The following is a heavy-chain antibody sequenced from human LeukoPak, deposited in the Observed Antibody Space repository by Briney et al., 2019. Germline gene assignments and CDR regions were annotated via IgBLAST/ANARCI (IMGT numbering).Heavy chain of an antibody. D-gene: IGHD3-10*01. V-gene: IGHV3-21*01. CDR2: ISSSSYI. Sequence: GGSLRLSCAASGFTFSSYSMNWVRQAPGKGLEWVSSISSSSYIYYADSVKGRFTISRDNAKNSLYLQMNSLRAEDTAVYYCARDQGYYGSGDNWFDPWGQGTLVTLSS. CDR3: ARDQGYYGSGDNWFDP. CDR1: GFTFSSYS. J-gene: IGHJ5*02.